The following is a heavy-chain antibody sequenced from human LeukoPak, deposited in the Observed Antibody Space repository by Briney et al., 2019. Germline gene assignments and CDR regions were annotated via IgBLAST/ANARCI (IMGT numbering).Heavy chain of an antibody. V-gene: IGHV3-43D*03. Sequence: PGGSLRLSCAASGFTFSDYYMNWIRQAPGKGLEWVSLISWDGGSTYYADSVKGRFTFSRDNSKNSLYLQMNSLRAEDTALYYCAKASGTYLYYFDYWGQGTLVTVSS. CDR3: AKASGTYLYYFDY. CDR2: ISWDGGST. CDR1: GFTFSDYY. D-gene: IGHD1-26*01. J-gene: IGHJ4*02.